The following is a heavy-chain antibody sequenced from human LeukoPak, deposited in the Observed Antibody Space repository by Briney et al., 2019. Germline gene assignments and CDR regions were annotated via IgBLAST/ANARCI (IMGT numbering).Heavy chain of an antibody. CDR1: GFTFSSYG. CDR3: AKGAHAYYYDSSGYYHIDAFDI. D-gene: IGHD3-22*01. Sequence: GGSLRLSCAASGFTFSSYGMHWVRQAPGKGLEWVAVISYDGSNKYYADSVKGRFTISRDNSKNTLYLQMNSLRAEDTAVYYCAKGAHAYYYDSSGYYHIDAFDIWGQGTMVTVSS. V-gene: IGHV3-30*18. CDR2: ISYDGSNK. J-gene: IGHJ3*02.